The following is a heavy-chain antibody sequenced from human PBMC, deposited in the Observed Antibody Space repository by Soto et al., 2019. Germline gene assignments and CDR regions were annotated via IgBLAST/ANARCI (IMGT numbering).Heavy chain of an antibody. J-gene: IGHJ4*02. CDR1: GGSISSSSYY. D-gene: IGHD5-12*01. V-gene: IGHV4-39*01. CDR3: ARHSGYGPQIDY. CDR2: IYYSGST. Sequence: QLQLQESGPGLVKPSETLSLTCTVSGGSISSSSYYWGWIRQPPGKGLEWIGTIYYSGSTYYNPSLKSRVTISVDTSKNRFSLKLSSVTAADTAVYYCARHSGYGPQIDYWGQGTLVTVSS.